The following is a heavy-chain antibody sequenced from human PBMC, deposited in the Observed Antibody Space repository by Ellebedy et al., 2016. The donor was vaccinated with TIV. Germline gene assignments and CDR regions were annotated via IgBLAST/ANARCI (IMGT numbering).Heavy chain of an antibody. Sequence: MPSETLSLTCTVSGGSISSYYWSWIRQPPGKGLEWIGYIYYSGNTNYNPSLKSRVTISVDTSKNQFSLKLTSVTAADTAVYYCARVPQLYNWFDPWGQGTRVTVSS. CDR2: IYYSGNT. J-gene: IGHJ5*02. CDR1: GGSISSYY. V-gene: IGHV4-59*01. CDR3: ARVPQLYNWFDP.